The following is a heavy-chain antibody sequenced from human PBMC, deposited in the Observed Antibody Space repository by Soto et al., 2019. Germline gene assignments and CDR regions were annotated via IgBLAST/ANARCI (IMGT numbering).Heavy chain of an antibody. V-gene: IGHV3-30*18. CDR1: GFIFSSYG. D-gene: IGHD6-13*01. CDR2: TANDGSAQ. CDR3: AKGSGGSSWYPPDH. J-gene: IGHJ4*02. Sequence: QVQLVESGGGVVQPGGSLRLSCAASGFIFSSYGMQWVCQSPGEGLEWVATTANDGSAQYYADSVKGRFTISRDNSKNTLFLQMESLRPDGTGVEYCAKGSGGSSWYPPDHWGQGTLVTVSS.